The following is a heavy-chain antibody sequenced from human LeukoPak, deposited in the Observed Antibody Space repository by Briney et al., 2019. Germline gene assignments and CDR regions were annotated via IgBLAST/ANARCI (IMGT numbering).Heavy chain of an antibody. CDR1: GGSISSGGYS. CDR2: IYYSGNT. V-gene: IGHV4-61*08. CDR3: ARVSGYYDSSGYYSRYFQH. Sequence: SETLSLTYTVSGGSISSGGYSWSWIRQHPGKGLEWIGYIYYSGNTNYNPSLKSRVTISVDTSKNQFSLKLSSVTAADTAVYYCARVSGYYDSSGYYSRYFQHWGQGTLVTVSS. D-gene: IGHD3-22*01. J-gene: IGHJ1*01.